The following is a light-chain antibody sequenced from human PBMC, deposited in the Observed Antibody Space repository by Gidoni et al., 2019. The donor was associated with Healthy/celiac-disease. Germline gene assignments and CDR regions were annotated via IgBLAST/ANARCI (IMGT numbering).Light chain of an antibody. CDR2: DAS. J-gene: IGKJ1*01. Sequence: EIVLTQSPANLSLSPGERATLSGRTSKSGSSYLARYQQKPGKAPRRLLYDASNSATGIPARFSGSGSGTDFTLTISSLGPEDFAVYYCQQLSNWPPWTFGQGTKVEIK. V-gene: IGKV3-11*01. CDR1: KSGSSY. CDR3: QQLSNWPPWT.